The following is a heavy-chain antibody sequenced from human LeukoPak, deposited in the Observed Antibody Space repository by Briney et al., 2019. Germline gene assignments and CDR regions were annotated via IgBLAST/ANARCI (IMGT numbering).Heavy chain of an antibody. D-gene: IGHD7-27*01. V-gene: IGHV4-59*01. CDR3: ASRKLGNDY. Sequence: PSETLSLTCTVSGGSISSYYWSWIRQPPGKGLEWIGYIYYSGNTYYSPSLKSRVTISVDTSKNQFSLKLSSVTAADTAVYYCASRKLGNDYWGQGTLVTVSS. CDR2: IYYSGNT. J-gene: IGHJ4*02. CDR1: GGSISSYY.